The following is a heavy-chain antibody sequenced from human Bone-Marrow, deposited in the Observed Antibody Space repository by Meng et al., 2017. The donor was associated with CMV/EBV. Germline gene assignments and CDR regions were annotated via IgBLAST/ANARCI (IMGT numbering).Heavy chain of an antibody. D-gene: IGHD2-21*01. CDR1: GGTFSSYA. J-gene: IGHJ6*02. CDR3: ATGLSIPTYYYYGMDV. Sequence: SVKVSCKASGGTFSSYAISWVRQAPGQGLEWMGGIIPILGIANYAQKFQGRVTITADKSTSTAYMELSSLRSEDTAVYYCATGLSIPTYYYYGMDVWGQGTTVTVSS. CDR2: IIPILGIA. V-gene: IGHV1-69*10.